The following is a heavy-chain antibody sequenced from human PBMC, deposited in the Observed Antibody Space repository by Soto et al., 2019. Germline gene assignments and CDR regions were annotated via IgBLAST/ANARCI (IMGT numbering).Heavy chain of an antibody. CDR2: IYYSGST. J-gene: IGHJ4*02. V-gene: IGHV4-31*03. D-gene: IGHD6-13*01. CDR1: GGSISSGGYY. Sequence: PSETLSLTCTVSGGSISSGGYYWSWIRQHPGKGLEWIGYIYYSGSTYYNPSLKSRVTISVDTSKNQFSLKLSSVTAADTAVYYCARGNGYSSSWLLALDYWCQGTLVTV. CDR3: ARGNGYSSSWLLALDY.